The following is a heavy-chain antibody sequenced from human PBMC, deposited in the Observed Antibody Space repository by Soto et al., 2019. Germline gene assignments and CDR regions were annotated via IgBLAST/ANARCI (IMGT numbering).Heavy chain of an antibody. D-gene: IGHD5-18*01. CDR1: GFSLTDVW. V-gene: IGHV3-15*07. CDR3: SHGYGQYFNS. CDR2: IKSKTAGGTT. Sequence: GGSLRLSCAVSGFSLTDVWMNWVRQAPGKGLEWVGRIKSKTAGGTTDYAAPVKGRFTILRDDSKNTLYLQMDSLIIEDTAVYFCSHGYGQYFNSWGQGTLVTVSS. J-gene: IGHJ4*02.